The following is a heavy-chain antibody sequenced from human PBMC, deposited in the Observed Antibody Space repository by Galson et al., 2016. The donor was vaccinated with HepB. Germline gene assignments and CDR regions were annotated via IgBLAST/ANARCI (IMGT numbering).Heavy chain of an antibody. CDR3: TRDRRDSDGIYYGVLED. J-gene: IGHJ4*02. V-gene: IGHV3-30*04. D-gene: IGHD5-18*01. Sequence: SLRLSCAASGFIFGDYAMIWVRQAPGKGLERVAAISYHGDNQFYADSVRGRFTISRDNSGNTVFLQMNSLSADDTALYYCTRDRRDSDGIYYGVLEDWGQGALVSVSS. CDR2: ISYHGDNQ. CDR1: GFIFGDYA.